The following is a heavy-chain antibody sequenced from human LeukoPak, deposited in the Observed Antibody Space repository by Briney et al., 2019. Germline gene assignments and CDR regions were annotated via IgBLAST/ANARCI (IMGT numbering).Heavy chain of an antibody. D-gene: IGHD3-22*01. CDR2: IYYSGST. J-gene: IGHJ3*02. Sequence: PSETLSLTCIVSGGSISSYYWSWIRQPPGKGLEWIGYIYYSGSTNYNPSLKSRVTISVDTSKNQFSLKLSSVTAADTAVYYCARHVMSSGYPEVGDAFDIWGQGTMVTVSS. CDR1: GGSISSYY. CDR3: ARHVMSSGYPEVGDAFDI. V-gene: IGHV4-59*08.